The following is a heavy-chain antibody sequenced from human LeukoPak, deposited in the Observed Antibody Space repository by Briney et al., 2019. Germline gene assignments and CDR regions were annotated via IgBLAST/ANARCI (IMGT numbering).Heavy chain of an antibody. Sequence: GESLKISCKGSGYSFTSYWIGWVRQMPGKGLEWMGIIYPGDSDTRYSPSFQGQVTLSADKSISTAYLQWSSLKASDTAMYYCARHETYCGGDCYSPAHFDYWGQGTLVTVPS. CDR3: ARHETYCGGDCYSPAHFDY. D-gene: IGHD2-21*02. CDR2: IYPGDSDT. V-gene: IGHV5-51*01. CDR1: GYSFTSYW. J-gene: IGHJ4*02.